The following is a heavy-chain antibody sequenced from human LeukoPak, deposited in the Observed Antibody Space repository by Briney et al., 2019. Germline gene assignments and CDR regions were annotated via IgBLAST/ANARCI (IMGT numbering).Heavy chain of an antibody. CDR1: GYTLTELS. J-gene: IGHJ4*02. CDR3: ATFGGSGSYTAFDY. V-gene: IGHV1-24*01. Sequence: ASVKVSCKVSGYTLTELSMHWVRQAPGKGLEWMGGFDSEDGETIYAQKFQGRVTMTEDTSTDTAYMELSSLRSEDTAVYYCATFGGSGSYTAFDYWGQGTLVTVSS. D-gene: IGHD3-10*01. CDR2: FDSEDGET.